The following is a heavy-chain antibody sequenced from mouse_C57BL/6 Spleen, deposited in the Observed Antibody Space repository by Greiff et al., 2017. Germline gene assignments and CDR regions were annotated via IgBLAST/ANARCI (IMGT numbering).Heavy chain of an antibody. CDR2: IFPAGGST. CDR3: ARGSYYGSSSFAY. J-gene: IGHJ3*01. V-gene: IGHV1-75*01. Sequence: QVQLQQSGPELVKPGASVKISCKASGYTFTDYYINWVKQRPGQGLEWIGWIFPAGGSTSYNEKFKGKATLTVDKSSSTAYMLLRSLTSEDSAVYYCARGSYYGSSSFAYWGQGTLVTVSA. CDR1: GYTFTDYY. D-gene: IGHD1-1*01.